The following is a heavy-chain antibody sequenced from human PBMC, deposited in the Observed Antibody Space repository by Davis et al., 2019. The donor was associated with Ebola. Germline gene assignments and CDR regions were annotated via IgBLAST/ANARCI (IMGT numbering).Heavy chain of an antibody. CDR1: PFPFRRYS. J-gene: IGHJ5*02. V-gene: IGHV3-48*02. CDR3: ARDGSTVTTNWFDP. D-gene: IGHD4-11*01. Sequence: GGSLRLSCAASPFPFRRYSMNWVRQAPGKGLEWVSYISSSSSTIYYADSVKGRFTISRDNAKNSLYLQMNSLRDEDTAVYYCARDGSTVTTNWFDPWGQGTLVTVST. CDR2: ISSSSSTI.